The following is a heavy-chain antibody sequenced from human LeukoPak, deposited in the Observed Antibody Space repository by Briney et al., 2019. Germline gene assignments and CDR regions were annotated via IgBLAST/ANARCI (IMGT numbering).Heavy chain of an antibody. D-gene: IGHD2-15*01. CDR1: GFTFSSYG. J-gene: IGHJ4*02. CDR2: ISYDGSNK. CDR3: AKDLSRLPGDY. Sequence: GGSLRLSCAASGFTFSSYGMHWVRRAPGKGLEWVAVISYDGSNKYYADSVKGRFTISRDNSKNTLYLQMNSLRAEDTAVYYCAKDLSRLPGDYWGQGTLVTVSS. V-gene: IGHV3-30*18.